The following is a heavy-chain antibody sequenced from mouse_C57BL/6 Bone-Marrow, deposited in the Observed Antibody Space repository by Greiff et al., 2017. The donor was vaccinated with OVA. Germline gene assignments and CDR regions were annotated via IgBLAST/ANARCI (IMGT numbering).Heavy chain of an antibody. CDR1: GYSFTSYY. J-gene: IGHJ2*01. D-gene: IGHD2-3*01. Sequence: QVQLQQSGPELVKPGASVKISCKASGYSFTSYYIHWVKQRPGQGLEWIGWIYPGSGNTKYNEKFKGKATLTADTSSSTAYMQLSSLTSEDSAVYYCAHDGYYDYFDYWGQGTTLTVSS. CDR3: AHDGYYDYFDY. CDR2: IYPGSGNT. V-gene: IGHV1-66*01.